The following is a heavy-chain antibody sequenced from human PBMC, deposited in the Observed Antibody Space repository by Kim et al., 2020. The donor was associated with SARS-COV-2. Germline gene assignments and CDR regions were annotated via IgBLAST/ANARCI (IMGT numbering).Heavy chain of an antibody. CDR3: ARAQFTRSFYDGFDI. V-gene: IGHV3-33*05. CDR1: GFNFSSYG. CDR2: ISYDGSKK. D-gene: IGHD2-2*01. J-gene: IGHJ3*02. Sequence: GGSLRLSCAASGFNFSSYGMHWVRQAPGKGLEWVAIISYDGSKKNYGDSVKGRFTISRDNSKNMVYVQMNSLRAADSAVYYCARAQFTRSFYDGFDIWG.